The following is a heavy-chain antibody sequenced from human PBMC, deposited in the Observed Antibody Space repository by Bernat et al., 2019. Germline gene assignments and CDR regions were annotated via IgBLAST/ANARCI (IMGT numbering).Heavy chain of an antibody. J-gene: IGHJ6*02. D-gene: IGHD6-19*01. CDR2: ISYDGSKK. Sequence: QAQLVESGGGVVQPGRSLRLSCAASGFTFRTNGMHWVRQAPGKGLEWVAFISYDGSKKYYADSVKGRFTISRDNSKNTLSLQMNSLRTEDTAVYYCAKVLQWRVSRPIDYYYAMDVWGQGTTVTVSS. CDR1: GFTFRTNG. V-gene: IGHV3-30*18. CDR3: AKVLQWRVSRPIDYYYAMDV.